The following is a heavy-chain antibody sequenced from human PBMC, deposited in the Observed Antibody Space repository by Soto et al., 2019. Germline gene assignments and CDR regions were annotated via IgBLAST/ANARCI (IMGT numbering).Heavy chain of an antibody. CDR2: INPNSGGT. CDR3: ARSPAALGQYYYGMDV. J-gene: IGHJ6*02. V-gene: IGHV1-2*04. D-gene: IGHD2-2*01. CDR1: GYTFTSYG. Sequence: ASLKVSCKASGYTFTSYGISWVRQAPGQGLEWMGWINPNSGGTNYAQKFQGWVTMTRDTSISTAYMELSRLRSDDTAVYYCARSPAALGQYYYGMDVWGQGTTVTVSS.